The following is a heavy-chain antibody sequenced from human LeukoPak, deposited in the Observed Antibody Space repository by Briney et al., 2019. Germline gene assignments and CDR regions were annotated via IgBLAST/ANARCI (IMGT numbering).Heavy chain of an antibody. CDR3: ARSHSGYDADY. V-gene: IGHV1-69*04. CDR1: GGTFSSYA. Sequence: SVRVSCKASGGTFSSYAISWVRQAPGQGLEWMGRIIPILGIANYAQKFQGRVTITADKSTSTAYMELSSLRSEDTAVYYCARSHSGYDADYWGQGTLVTVSS. D-gene: IGHD5-12*01. CDR2: IIPILGIA. J-gene: IGHJ4*02.